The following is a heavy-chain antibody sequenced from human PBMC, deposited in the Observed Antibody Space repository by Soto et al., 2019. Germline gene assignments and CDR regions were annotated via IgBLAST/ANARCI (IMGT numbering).Heavy chain of an antibody. CDR2: ISWNSGSI. CDR1: GFTFDDYA. D-gene: IGHD5-12*01. J-gene: IGHJ4*02. Sequence: EVQLVESGGGLVQPGRSLRLSCAASGFTFDDYAMHWVRQAPGKGLEWVSGISWNSGSIGYEDSVKGRFTISRDNAKNALYLQMKSLRAEDTDLYYCAKSRGYDFLVYFDYWGQGTLVTVSS. V-gene: IGHV3-9*01. CDR3: AKSRGYDFLVYFDY.